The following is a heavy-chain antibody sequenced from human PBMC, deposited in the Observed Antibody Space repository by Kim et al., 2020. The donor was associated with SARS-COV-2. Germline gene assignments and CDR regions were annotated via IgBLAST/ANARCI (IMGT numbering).Heavy chain of an antibody. CDR2: IYHSGGT. CDR3: ARDGAAAGANDY. D-gene: IGHD6-13*01. CDR1: GGSISSSNW. V-gene: IGHV4-4*02. Sequence: SETLSLTCAVSGGSISSSNWWSWVRQPPGKGLEWIGEIYHSGGTNYNPSLKSRVTISVDKSKNQFSLKLSSVTAADTAVYYCARDGAAAGANDYWGQGTLVTVSS. J-gene: IGHJ4*02.